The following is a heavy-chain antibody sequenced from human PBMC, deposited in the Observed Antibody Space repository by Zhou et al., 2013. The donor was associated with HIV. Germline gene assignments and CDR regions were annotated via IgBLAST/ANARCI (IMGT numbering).Heavy chain of an antibody. Sequence: QVQLVQSGAEVKKPGASVKVSCKASGYTFTSYGISWVRQAPGQGLEWMGWISAYNGKTNYAQKLQGRVTMTTDKSTSTAYMELRSLRSDDTAVYYCARWAVAVTAHNYGMDVWGQGTTVTVSS. D-gene: IGHD2-21*02. CDR2: ISAYNGKT. CDR3: ARWAVAVTAHNYGMDV. V-gene: IGHV1-18*01. J-gene: IGHJ6*02. CDR1: GYTFTSYG.